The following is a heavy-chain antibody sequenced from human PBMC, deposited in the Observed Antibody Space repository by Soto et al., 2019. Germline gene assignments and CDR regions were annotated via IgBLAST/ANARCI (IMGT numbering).Heavy chain of an antibody. CDR2: INPNSGGT. V-gene: IGHV1-2*04. D-gene: IGHD3-10*01. J-gene: IGHJ6*02. CDR1: GYTFTGYY. Sequence: ASVKVSCKASGYTFTGYYMHWVRQAPGQGLEWMGWINPNSGGTNYAQKFQGWVTMTRDTSISTAYMELSRLRSDDTAVYYCARDHGLLWFGELLLPRGNYGMDVWGQGTTVTVS. CDR3: ARDHGLLWFGELLLPRGNYGMDV.